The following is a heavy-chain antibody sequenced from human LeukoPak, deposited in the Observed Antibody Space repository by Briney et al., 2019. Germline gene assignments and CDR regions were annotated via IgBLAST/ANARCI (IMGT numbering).Heavy chain of an antibody. D-gene: IGHD6-13*01. CDR3: ARGGEQLLAPYYYYGMDV. CDR1: GFTVSTNY. CDR2: IYSGGST. Sequence: GGSLRLSCAASGFTVSTNYMSWVRQAPGKGLEWVSVIYSGGSTYYTDSVKGRFTISRDNSKNTLYLQMNSLGAEDTAVYYCARGGEQLLAPYYYYGMDVWGQGTTVTVSS. V-gene: IGHV3-66*02. J-gene: IGHJ6*02.